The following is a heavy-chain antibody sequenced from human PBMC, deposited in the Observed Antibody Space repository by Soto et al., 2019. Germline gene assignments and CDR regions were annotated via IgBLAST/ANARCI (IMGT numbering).Heavy chain of an antibody. V-gene: IGHV4-39*01. CDR2: IYYSGST. CDR1: GGSISSSSYY. Sequence: SETLSLTCTVSGGSISSSSYYWGWIRQPPGKGLEWIGSIYYSGSTYYNPSLKSRVTISVDTSKNQFSLKLSSVTAADTAVYYCARHIAAAGLYYYYYMDVWGKGTTVTVSS. D-gene: IGHD6-13*01. CDR3: ARHIAAAGLYYYYYMDV. J-gene: IGHJ6*03.